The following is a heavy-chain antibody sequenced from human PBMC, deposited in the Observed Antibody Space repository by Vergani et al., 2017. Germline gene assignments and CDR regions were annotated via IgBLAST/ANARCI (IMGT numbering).Heavy chain of an antibody. V-gene: IGHV1-2*04. J-gene: IGHJ6*02. CDR3: ARELTDDYYYYGMDV. CDR2: INPNSGGT. CDR1: GYTFTGYY. Sequence: QVQLVQSGAEVKKPGASVKVSCKASGYTFTGYYMHWVRQAPGQGLEWMGWINPNSGGTNYAQKFQGWVTMTRDTSISTAYMELSRLRSDDTAVYYCARELTDDYYYYGMDVWGQGTTVTVSS.